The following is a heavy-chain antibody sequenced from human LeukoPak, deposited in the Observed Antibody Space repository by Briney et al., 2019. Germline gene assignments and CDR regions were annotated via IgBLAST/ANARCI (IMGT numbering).Heavy chain of an antibody. J-gene: IGHJ2*01. CDR2: ISGSGGST. V-gene: IGHV3-23*01. CDR1: GFTFSSYA. D-gene: IGHD6-19*01. CDR3: AKSMTLQWRGFFDL. Sequence: PGGSLSLSCAASGFTFSSYAMSWVRQAPGKGLEWVSAISGSGGSTYYADSVRGRFTISRDNSKNTLYLQKNSLRADDTAIYYCAKSMTLQWRGFFDLWGRGTHVTVSS.